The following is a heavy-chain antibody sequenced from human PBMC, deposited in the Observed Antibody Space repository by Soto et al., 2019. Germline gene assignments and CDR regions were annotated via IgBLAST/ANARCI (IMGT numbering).Heavy chain of an antibody. Sequence: PGGSLRLSCAASGFIFRSYARHWVRQAPGKGLEWVAVISYDGSNKYYADSVKGRFTISRDNSKNTLYLQMNSLRVEDTAVYYCARDAPLKYYDFWSGYYDDYWGQGTLVTVSS. D-gene: IGHD3-3*01. V-gene: IGHV3-30-3*01. CDR2: ISYDGSNK. CDR1: GFIFRSYA. J-gene: IGHJ4*02. CDR3: ARDAPLKYYDFWSGYYDDY.